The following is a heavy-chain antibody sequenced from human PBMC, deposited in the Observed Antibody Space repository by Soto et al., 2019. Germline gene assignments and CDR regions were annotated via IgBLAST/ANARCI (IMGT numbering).Heavy chain of an antibody. D-gene: IGHD6-6*01. CDR2: MNPNSGNT. CDR1: GYTFTSYD. J-gene: IGHJ5*02. Sequence: ASVKVSCKASGYTFTSYDINWVRQATGQGLEWMGWMNPNSGNTGYVQKFQGRVTMTRNTSISTAYMELSSLRSEDTAVYYCARGRAARGSVFDPWGQGTLVTVSS. V-gene: IGHV1-8*01. CDR3: ARGRAARGSVFDP.